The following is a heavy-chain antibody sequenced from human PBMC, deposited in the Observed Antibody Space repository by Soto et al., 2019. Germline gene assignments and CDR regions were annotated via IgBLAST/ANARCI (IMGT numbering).Heavy chain of an antibody. CDR3: ARWSLWFGELLWDDDY. D-gene: IGHD3-10*01. V-gene: IGHV1-8*01. CDR2: MNPNSGNT. CDR1: GYTFTSYD. J-gene: IGHJ4*02. Sequence: QVQLVQSGAEVKKPGASVKVSCKASGYTFTSYDINWVRQATGQGLEWMGWMNPNSGNTGYAQKFQGRVTMPRNTSIRTAYMELSSLRSKHTAVYYCARWSLWFGELLWDDDYWGQGTLVTVSS.